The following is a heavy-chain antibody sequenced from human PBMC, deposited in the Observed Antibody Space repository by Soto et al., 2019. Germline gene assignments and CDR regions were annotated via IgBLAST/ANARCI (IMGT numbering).Heavy chain of an antibody. CDR2: IYPGDSDT. Sequence: PGESLKISCKGSGYSFTSYWIGWVRQMPGKGLEWMGIIYPGDSDTRYSPSFQGQVTISADKSISTAYLQWSSLKASDTAMYYCARQTTYSSSLTYYYYGMDVWRQATTVTVS. CDR3: ARQTTYSSSLTYYYYGMDV. J-gene: IGHJ6*02. V-gene: IGHV5-51*01. CDR1: GYSFTSYW. D-gene: IGHD6-6*01.